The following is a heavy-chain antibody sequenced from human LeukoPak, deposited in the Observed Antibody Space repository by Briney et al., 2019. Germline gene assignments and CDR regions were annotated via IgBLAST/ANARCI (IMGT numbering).Heavy chain of an antibody. D-gene: IGHD5-18*01. CDR1: GFTFSDYY. V-gene: IGHV3-11*04. Sequence: PGGSLRLSCAASGFTFSDYYMSWIRQAPGKGLEWVSYISTSGSTIYYADSVKGRFTISRDNAKNSLYLQMNSLRAEDTAVYYCARRNSYGYYYYYYMDVWGKGTTVTISS. CDR3: ARRNSYGYYYYYYMDV. J-gene: IGHJ6*03. CDR2: ISTSGSTI.